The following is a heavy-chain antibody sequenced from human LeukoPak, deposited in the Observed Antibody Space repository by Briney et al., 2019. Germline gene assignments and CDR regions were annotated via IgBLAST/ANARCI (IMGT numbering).Heavy chain of an antibody. CDR3: ARSLRDAFDI. V-gene: IGHV3-21*06. CDR2: LSGTGRYI. Sequence: GGSLRLSCAASGFTFSSYTMNWVRQAPGKGLEWVSFLSGTGRYIYYADLMKGRFTISRDNAKNSLYLQMNSLRAEDTAVYYCARSLRDAFDIWGQGTMVTVSS. J-gene: IGHJ3*02. CDR1: GFTFSSYT.